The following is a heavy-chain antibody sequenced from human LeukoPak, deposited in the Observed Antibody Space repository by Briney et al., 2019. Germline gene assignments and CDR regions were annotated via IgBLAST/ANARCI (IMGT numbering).Heavy chain of an antibody. J-gene: IGHJ4*02. V-gene: IGHV1-8*01. Sequence: ASVKVSCKASGYTFTSYDINWVRQATGQGLEWMGWMNPNSGNTGYAQKFQGRVTMTRNTSISTAYMELSSLRSEDTAVCYCARATTAIHLPPDYWGQGTLVTVSS. D-gene: IGHD2-21*02. CDR2: MNPNSGNT. CDR3: ARATTAIHLPPDY. CDR1: GYTFTSYD.